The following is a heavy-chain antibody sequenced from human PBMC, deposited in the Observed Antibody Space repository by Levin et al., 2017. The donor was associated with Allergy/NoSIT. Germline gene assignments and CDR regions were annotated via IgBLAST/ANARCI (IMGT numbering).Heavy chain of an antibody. CDR1: GFTFSSYA. CDR3: SGCRDYYYMDV. CDR2: ISGSGGST. D-gene: IGHD3-9*01. J-gene: IGHJ6*03. V-gene: IGHV3-23*01. Sequence: GESLKISCAASGFTFSSYAMSWVRQAPGKGLEWVSAISGSGGSTYYADSVKGRFTISRDNSKNTLYLQMNSLRAEDTAVYYCSGCRDYYYMDVWGKGTTVTVSS.